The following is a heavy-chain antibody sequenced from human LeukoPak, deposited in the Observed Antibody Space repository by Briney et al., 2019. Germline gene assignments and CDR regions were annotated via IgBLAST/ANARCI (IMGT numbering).Heavy chain of an antibody. V-gene: IGHV1-18*01. D-gene: IGHD3-22*01. CDR2: IIAYNGNT. CDR3: ATSDYYDSSGYYYPILYFDY. J-gene: IGHJ4*02. CDR1: GYTFTSHV. Sequence: ASVKVSCKAFGYTFTSHVISWVRQAPGQGLEWIGWIIAYNGNTNYAQKLQGRVTMTTDTSTSTAYMEMRSLRSYDTAVYYCATSDYYDSSGYYYPILYFDYWGQGTLVTVSS.